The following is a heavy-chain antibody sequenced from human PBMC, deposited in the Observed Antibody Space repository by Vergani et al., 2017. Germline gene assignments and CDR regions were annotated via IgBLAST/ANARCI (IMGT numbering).Heavy chain of an antibody. D-gene: IGHD3-10*01. CDR2: IYNSGST. CDR3: ARGPPHYYGSGPPFDY. V-gene: IGHV4-30-2*01. CDR1: GGSISSGGYS. Sequence: QLQLQESGSGLVKPSQTLSLTCAVSGGSISSGGYSWSWIRQPPGKGLEWIGYIYNSGSTYYNPSLKSRVTIPVDRSKNQFSLKLSSVTAADTAVYYCARGPPHYYGSGPPFDYWGQGTLVTVSS. J-gene: IGHJ4*02.